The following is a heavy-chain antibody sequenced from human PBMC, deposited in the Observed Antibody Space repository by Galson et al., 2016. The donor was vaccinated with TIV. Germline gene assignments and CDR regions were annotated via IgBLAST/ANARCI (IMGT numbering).Heavy chain of an antibody. CDR1: GFTFSSYA. CDR3: AKVPSSGFSYYYGIDV. D-gene: IGHD3-22*01. V-gene: IGHV3-23*01. Sequence: SLRLSCAASGFTFSSYALTWVRQAPGKGLEWVSAISGGGGSSCYGDSVKGRFTISRDNSEKMLYLQMNSLRAEDTDVYYCAKVPSSGFSYYYGIDVWGQGTTVTVS. J-gene: IGHJ6*02. CDR2: ISGGGGSS.